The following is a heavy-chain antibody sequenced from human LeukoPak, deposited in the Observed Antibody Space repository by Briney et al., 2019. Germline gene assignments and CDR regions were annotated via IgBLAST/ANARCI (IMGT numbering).Heavy chain of an antibody. V-gene: IGHV1-46*01. CDR1: GYTFTSYY. CDR3: TREGYCSSTSCYQIHYYMDV. CDR2: ITPSGGST. Sequence: ASVKVSCKASGYTFTSYYMHWVRHTPGQRHEWMGIITPSGGSTSYAQKFQGRVTMTRDMSTSTVYMELSSLRSEDTAVYYCTREGYCSSTSCYQIHYYMDVWGKGTTVTVSS. D-gene: IGHD2-2*01. J-gene: IGHJ6*03.